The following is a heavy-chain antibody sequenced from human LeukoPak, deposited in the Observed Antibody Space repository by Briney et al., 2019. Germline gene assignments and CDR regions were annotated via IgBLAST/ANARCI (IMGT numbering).Heavy chain of an antibody. V-gene: IGHV4-39*01. D-gene: IGHD1-26*01. Sequence: GSLRLSCAASGFTFSSYSMNWVRQPPGKGLEWIGSIYYSGSTYYNPSLKSRVTISADTSKNQFSLKLSSVTAADTAVYYCARHAYGSGGSYYGYWGQGTLVTVSS. CDR1: GFTFSSYSMN. CDR3: ARHAYGSGGSYYGY. CDR2: IYYSGST. J-gene: IGHJ4*02.